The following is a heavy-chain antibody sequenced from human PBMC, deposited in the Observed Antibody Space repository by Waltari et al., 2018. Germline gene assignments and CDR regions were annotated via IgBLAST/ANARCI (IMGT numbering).Heavy chain of an antibody. V-gene: IGHV1-69*06. CDR2: IIPIFGTA. CDR1: GGTFSSYA. CDR3: ASPLRVVVVAAKRVDAFDI. D-gene: IGHD2-15*01. Sequence: AEVKKPGSSVKVSCKASGGTFSSYAISWVRQAPGQGLEWMGRIIPIFGTANYAQKFQGRVTITADKSTSTAYMELSSLRSEDTAVYYCASPLRVVVVAAKRVDAFDIWGQGTMVTVSS. J-gene: IGHJ3*02.